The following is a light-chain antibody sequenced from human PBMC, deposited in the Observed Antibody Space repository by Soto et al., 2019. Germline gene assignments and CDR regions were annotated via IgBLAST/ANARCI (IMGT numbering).Light chain of an antibody. J-gene: IGKJ3*01. Sequence: DIQMTQSPSSLSASVGDRVTITCRASQSISTYLNWYQQKPGKAPKLLMYATSNLQSGVPSRFSGSGSGTDVPLTISSLQPEDCATYYCQQSYSTPFTFGPGTKVDIK. V-gene: IGKV1-39*01. CDR1: QSISTY. CDR2: ATS. CDR3: QQSYSTPFT.